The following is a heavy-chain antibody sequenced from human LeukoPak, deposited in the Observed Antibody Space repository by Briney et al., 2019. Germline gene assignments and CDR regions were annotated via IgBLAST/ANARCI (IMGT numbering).Heavy chain of an antibody. D-gene: IGHD3-10*01. V-gene: IGHV3-21*01. CDR3: ARAHGDWFDP. J-gene: IGHJ5*02. CDR2: ISSSSSYI. CDR1: GFTFSSYS. Sequence: GGSLRLSCAASGFTFSSYSMNWVRQAPGKGLEWVSPISSSSSYIYYADSVKGRFTISRDNAKNSLYLQMNSLRAGDTAVYYCARAHGDWFDPWGQGTLVTVSS.